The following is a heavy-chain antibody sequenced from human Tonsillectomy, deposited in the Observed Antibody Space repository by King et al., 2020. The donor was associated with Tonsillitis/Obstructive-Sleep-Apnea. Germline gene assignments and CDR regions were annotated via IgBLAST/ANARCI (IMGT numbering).Heavy chain of an antibody. D-gene: IGHD1-14*01. CDR2: INHSGST. CDR3: ARVEVYDPDY. CDR1: GGSFSGYY. J-gene: IGHJ4*02. Sequence: QVQLQQWGAGLLKPSETLSLTCAVYGGSFSGYYWSWIRQPPGKGLEWIGEINHSGSTNYNPSLKSRLTISVDTSKNQFSLKLSSVTAADTAVYYCARVEVYDPDYWGQGTLVTVSS. V-gene: IGHV4-34*01.